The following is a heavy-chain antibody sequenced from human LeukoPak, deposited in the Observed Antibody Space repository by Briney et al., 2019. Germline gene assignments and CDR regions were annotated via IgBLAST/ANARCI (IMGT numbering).Heavy chain of an antibody. CDR3: AREKEDYVWGSTSPAVGY. J-gene: IGHJ4*02. Sequence: ASVKVSCKASGYTFTSYGISWVQQAPGQGLEWMGWISAYNGNTNYAQKLQGRVTMTTDTSTSTAYMELRSLRAEDTAVYYCAREKEDYVWGSTSPAVGYWGQGTLVTVSS. CDR2: ISAYNGNT. V-gene: IGHV1-18*01. CDR1: GYTFTSYG. D-gene: IGHD3-16*01.